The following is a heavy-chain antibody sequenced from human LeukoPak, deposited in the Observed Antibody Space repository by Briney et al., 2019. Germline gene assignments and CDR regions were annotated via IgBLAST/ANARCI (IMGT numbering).Heavy chain of an antibody. CDR3: ARDAPGFADAFDI. Sequence: GGSLRLSCAASGFTFSSYAMSWVRQAPHKGLEWVSGISGSGSTTSYADSVKGRFTISRDNAKNSLYLQMNSLRAEDTAVYYCARDAPGFADAFDIWGQGTMVTVSS. CDR2: ISGSGSTT. D-gene: IGHD2-15*01. CDR1: GFTFSSYA. J-gene: IGHJ3*02. V-gene: IGHV3-23*01.